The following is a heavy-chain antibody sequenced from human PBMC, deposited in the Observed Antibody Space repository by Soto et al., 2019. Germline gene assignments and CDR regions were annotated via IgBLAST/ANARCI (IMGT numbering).Heavy chain of an antibody. Sequence: QVQLVQSGAEVKKPGASVKVSCKASGYIFSNFGISWVRQAPGQGLEWMGWIGADGRGTNYAQNLQGRVTMTTDTSTNTAYMELRSLKSDDTAVYYCARDISYGSGTAYGYWGQGTLVTVSS. CDR3: ARDISYGSGTAYGY. CDR2: IGADGRGT. V-gene: IGHV1-18*01. CDR1: GYIFSNFG. J-gene: IGHJ4*02. D-gene: IGHD3-10*01.